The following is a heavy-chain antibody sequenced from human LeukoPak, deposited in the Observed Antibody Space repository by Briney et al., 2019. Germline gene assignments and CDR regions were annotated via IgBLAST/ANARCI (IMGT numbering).Heavy chain of an antibody. J-gene: IGHJ5*02. CDR2: IYYSGST. CDR1: GGSISSSSYY. D-gene: IGHD3-3*01. V-gene: IGHV4-39*07. CDR3: AGAHYDFWSGYYGKSFSSWFDP. Sequence: SETLSLTCTVSGGSISSSSYYWGWIRQPPGKGLEWIGSIYYSGSTYYNPSLKSRVTISVDTSKNQFSLKLSSVTAADTAVYYCAGAHYDFWSGYYGKSFSSWFDPWGQGTLVTVSS.